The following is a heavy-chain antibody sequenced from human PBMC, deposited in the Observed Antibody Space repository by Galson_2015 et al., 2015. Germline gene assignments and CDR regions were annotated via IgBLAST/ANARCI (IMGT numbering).Heavy chain of an antibody. CDR3: ARGAYCGGGFYAGTEY. D-gene: IGHD2-21*02. J-gene: IGHJ1*01. CDR1: GGSISSGGYY. V-gene: IGHV4-31*03. CDR2: VFHSGTT. Sequence: TLSLTCTVSGGSISSGGYYWTWIRQLPGKGLEWIGYVFHSGTTYYNPSLASRLTMSVATSNNQFSLFLRSVSAAGTAVYYCARGAYCGGGFYAGTEYWGQGLLVTVSS.